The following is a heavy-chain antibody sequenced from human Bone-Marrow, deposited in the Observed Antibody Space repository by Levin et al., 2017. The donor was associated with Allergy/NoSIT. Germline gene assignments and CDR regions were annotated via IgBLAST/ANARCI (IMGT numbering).Heavy chain of an antibody. V-gene: IGHV3-72*01. Sequence: GESLKISCAASGFSLNDHSMNWVRQAPGKGLEWVGRTRNKANIYTTEYAASVKGRFTISRDDSRSSLFLQMNSLQTEDTAVYYCAREGDSSAYYIDFDYWGQGTLVTVSS. CDR1: GFSLNDHS. CDR2: TRNKANIYTT. D-gene: IGHD6-19*01. CDR3: AREGDSSAYYIDFDY. J-gene: IGHJ4*02.